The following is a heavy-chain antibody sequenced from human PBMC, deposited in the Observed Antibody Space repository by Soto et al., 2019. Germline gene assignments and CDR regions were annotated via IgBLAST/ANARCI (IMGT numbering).Heavy chain of an antibody. D-gene: IGHD5-18*01. CDR2: IYYSGST. Sequence: SETLSLTCTVSGGSISSGDYYWSWIRQPPGKGLEWIGYIYYSGSTYHNPSLKSRVTISVDTSKNQFSLKLSSVTAADTAVYYCASRTRGYSYGRPFDYWGQGTLVTVSS. J-gene: IGHJ4*02. CDR1: GGSISSGDYY. CDR3: ASRTRGYSYGRPFDY. V-gene: IGHV4-30-4*01.